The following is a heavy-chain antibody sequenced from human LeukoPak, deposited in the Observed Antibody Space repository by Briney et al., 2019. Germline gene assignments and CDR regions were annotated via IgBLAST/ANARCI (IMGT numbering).Heavy chain of an antibody. Sequence: SQTLSLTCAISGDSVSSNSAAWNWIRQSPSRGLEWLGRTYYRSKWYNDYAVSVKSRITINPDTSKNQFSLQLNSVTPEDTAVYYCARSTWIDCSGGSCYSYYIDYWGQGTLVTVSS. CDR2: TYYRSKWYN. J-gene: IGHJ4*02. CDR1: GDSVSSNSAA. D-gene: IGHD2-15*01. V-gene: IGHV6-1*01. CDR3: ARSTWIDCSGGSCYSYYIDY.